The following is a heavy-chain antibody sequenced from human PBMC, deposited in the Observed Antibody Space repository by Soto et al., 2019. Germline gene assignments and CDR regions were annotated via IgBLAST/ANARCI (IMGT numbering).Heavy chain of an antibody. V-gene: IGHV1-2*04. CDR2: INPKSGGT. D-gene: IGHD2-8*01. Sequence: GASVKVSCKASGYSFTDYHIHWVRKAPGQGLEWMGRINPKSGGTSTAQKFQGWVTMTTDTSISTASREMTRLTSDDTSIYYCARGDSTGCSNGVCSFFYNHDMDVWGQGTTVTVSS. J-gene: IGHJ6*02. CDR3: ARGDSTGCSNGVCSFFYNHDMDV. CDR1: GYSFTDYH.